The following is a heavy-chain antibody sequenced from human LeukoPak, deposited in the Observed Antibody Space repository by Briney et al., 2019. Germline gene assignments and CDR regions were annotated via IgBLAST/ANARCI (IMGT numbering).Heavy chain of an antibody. D-gene: IGHD5-18*01. CDR1: GGTFSSYA. Sequence: SVKVSCKASGGTFSSYAISWVRQAPGQGLEWMGGIIPIFGTANYAQKFQGRVTITTDESTSTAYMELSSLRSEDTAVYYCARSDGYSYDKEGMDVWGKGTTVTVSS. J-gene: IGHJ6*04. CDR3: ARSDGYSYDKEGMDV. CDR2: IIPIFGTA. V-gene: IGHV1-69*05.